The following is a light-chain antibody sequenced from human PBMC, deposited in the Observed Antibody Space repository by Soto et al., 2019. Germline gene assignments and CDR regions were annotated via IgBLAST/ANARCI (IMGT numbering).Light chain of an antibody. CDR1: LSLISTY. J-gene: IGKJ4*01. CDR2: GAS. CDR3: QQYGSSPLT. Sequence: EIVLTQSPGTLSLSPGERATLSCRASLSLISTYLAWYQQKPGQAPRLLIYGASTRATGIPDRFSVSGSGTDFTLTISRLEPEDFAVYYCQQYGSSPLTFGGGTKVEIK. V-gene: IGKV3-20*01.